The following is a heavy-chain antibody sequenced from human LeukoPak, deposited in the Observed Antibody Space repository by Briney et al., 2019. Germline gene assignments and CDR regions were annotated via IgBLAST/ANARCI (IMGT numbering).Heavy chain of an antibody. CDR1: GGTFSSYA. D-gene: IGHD2-2*01. CDR3: ARVGGDIVVVPAAERHYYYYYGMDV. CDR2: IIPIFGTA. Sequence: SVKVSCKASGGTFSSYAISWVRQAPGQGLEWMGGIIPIFGTANYAQKFQGRVTITADESTSTAYMELSGLRSEDTAVYYCARVGGDIVVVPAAERHYYYYYGMDVWGKGTTVTVSS. V-gene: IGHV1-69*13. J-gene: IGHJ6*04.